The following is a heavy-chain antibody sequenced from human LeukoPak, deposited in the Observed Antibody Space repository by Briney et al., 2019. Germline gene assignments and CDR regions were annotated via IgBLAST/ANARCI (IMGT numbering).Heavy chain of an antibody. CDR1: GYTLTELS. D-gene: IGHD3-22*01. Sequence: SAKVSCKVSGYTLTELSMHWVRQAPGQGLEWMGGIIPIFGTANYAQKFQGRVTITADESTSTAYMELSSLRSEDTAVYYCASNIDYYDSSGYLTGDYWGQGTLVTVSS. CDR3: ASNIDYYDSSGYLTGDY. J-gene: IGHJ4*02. CDR2: IIPIFGTA. V-gene: IGHV1-69*13.